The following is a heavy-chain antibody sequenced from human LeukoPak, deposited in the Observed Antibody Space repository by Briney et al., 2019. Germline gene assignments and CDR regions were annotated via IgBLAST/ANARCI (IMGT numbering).Heavy chain of an antibody. V-gene: IGHV4-59*08. CDR3: ARIAGVATITGYYYYYYMDV. CDR1: GGSISYYY. Sequence: SETLSLTCTVSGGSISYYYWSWIRQPPGKGLEWIGNIYYSGSTNHNPSLKSRVTISVDTSKNQLSLKLSSVTAADTAVYYCARIAGVATITGYYYYYYMDVWGKGTTVTISS. D-gene: IGHD5-12*01. CDR2: IYYSGST. J-gene: IGHJ6*03.